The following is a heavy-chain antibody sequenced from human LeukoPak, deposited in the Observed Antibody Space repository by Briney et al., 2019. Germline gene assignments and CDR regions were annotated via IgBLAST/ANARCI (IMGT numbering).Heavy chain of an antibody. D-gene: IGHD2-2*01. J-gene: IGHJ6*03. CDR1: GYTFTSYG. CDR2: ISAYNGNT. V-gene: IGHV1-18*01. CDR3: ARVIAGSTSGWYYYYYMDV. Sequence: GASVKVSCKASGYTFTSYGISWVRQAPGQGLEWMGWISAYNGNTNYAQKLQGRVTMTADTSTSTAYMELGSLRSGDTAVYYCARVIAGSTSGWYYYYYMDVWGKGTTVTVS.